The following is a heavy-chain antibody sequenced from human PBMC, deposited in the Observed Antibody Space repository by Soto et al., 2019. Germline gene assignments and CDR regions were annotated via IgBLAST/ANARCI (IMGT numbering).Heavy chain of an antibody. CDR2: INSDGSST. V-gene: IGHV3-74*01. D-gene: IGHD4-17*01. CDR1: GITFSSYW. Sequence: EVQLVESGGGLVQPGGSLRLSCAASGITFSSYWMHWVRQAPGKGLVWVSRINSDGSSTSYADSVKGRFTISRDNAKNTLYLQMNSLRVEDTAVYYCARVKDYGGPGIGFDPWGQGTLVTVSS. J-gene: IGHJ5*02. CDR3: ARVKDYGGPGIGFDP.